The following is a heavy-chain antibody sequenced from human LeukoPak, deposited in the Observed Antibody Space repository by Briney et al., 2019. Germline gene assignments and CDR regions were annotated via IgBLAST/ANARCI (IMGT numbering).Heavy chain of an antibody. CDR2: MKQDGSEK. Sequence: HTGGSLRLSCAASGFSFNNYAMYWVRQAPGKGLEWVANMKQDGSEKYYVDSVKGRFTISRDNAKNSLYLQMNSLRAEDTAVYYCARDPTKGHVWGSYRYTPVYWGQGTLVTVSS. CDR1: GFSFNNYA. V-gene: IGHV3-7*01. D-gene: IGHD3-16*02. CDR3: ARDPTKGHVWGSYRYTPVY. J-gene: IGHJ4*02.